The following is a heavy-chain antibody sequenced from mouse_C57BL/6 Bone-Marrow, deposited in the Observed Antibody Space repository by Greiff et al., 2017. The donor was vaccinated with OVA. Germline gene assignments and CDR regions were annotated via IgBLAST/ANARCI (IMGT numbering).Heavy chain of an antibody. Sequence: VQLKQSGPELVKPGASVKISCKASGYSFTGYYMNWVKQSPEKSLEWIGEINPSTGGTTYNQKFKAKATLTVDKSSSTAYMQLKSLTSEDSAVYYCARGDGYYYWGQGTLVTVSA. V-gene: IGHV1-42*01. J-gene: IGHJ3*01. CDR2: INPSTGGT. CDR3: ARGDGYYY. CDR1: GYSFTGYY. D-gene: IGHD2-3*01.